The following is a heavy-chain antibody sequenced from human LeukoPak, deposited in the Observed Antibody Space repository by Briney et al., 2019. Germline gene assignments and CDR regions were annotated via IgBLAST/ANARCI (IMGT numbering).Heavy chain of an antibody. J-gene: IGHJ4*02. CDR2: ISYDGSNK. CDR3: ARPADGQLWLVF. V-gene: IGHV3-30*04. CDR1: GFTFSSYA. D-gene: IGHD5-18*01. Sequence: GGSLRLSCAASGFTFSSYAMHWVRQAPGKGLEWVAVISYDGSNKYYADSVKGRFTISRDNSKNTLYLQMNSLRAEDTAVYYCARPADGQLWLVFWGQGTLVTVSS.